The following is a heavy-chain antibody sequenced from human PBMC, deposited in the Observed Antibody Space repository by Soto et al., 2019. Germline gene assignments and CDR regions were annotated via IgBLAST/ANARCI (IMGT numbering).Heavy chain of an antibody. CDR2: IYYSGST. Sequence: PSETLSLTCTVSGGSTSSGGYYWSWIRQHPGKGLEWIGYIYYSGSTYYNPSLKSRVTISVDTSKNQFSLKLSSVTAADTAVYYCARTTVTTYWFDPWRQGTLVTVSS. CDR1: GGSTSSGGYY. J-gene: IGHJ5*02. D-gene: IGHD4-17*01. CDR3: ARTTVTTYWFDP. V-gene: IGHV4-31*03.